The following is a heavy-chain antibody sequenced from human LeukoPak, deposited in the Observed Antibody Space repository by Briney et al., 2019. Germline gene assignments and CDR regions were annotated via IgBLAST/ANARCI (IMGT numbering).Heavy chain of an antibody. CDR2: INHSGGT. V-gene: IGHV4-34*01. D-gene: IGHD3-10*01. J-gene: IGHJ5*02. CDR1: GGSFSGYY. CDR3: ARGRLLWFGELRRGWFDP. Sequence: SETLSLTCAVYGGSFSGYYWSWIRQPPGKGLEWIGEINHSGGTNYNPSLKSRVTISVDTSKNQFSLKLSSVTAADTAVYYCARGRLLWFGELRRGWFDPWGQGTLVTVSS.